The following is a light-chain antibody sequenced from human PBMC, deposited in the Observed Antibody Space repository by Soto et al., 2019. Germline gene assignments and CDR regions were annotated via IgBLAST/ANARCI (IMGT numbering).Light chain of an antibody. CDR1: QSVSSY. V-gene: IGKV3-11*01. CDR2: DAS. Sequence: EIVLTQSPGTLSLSPGERATLSCRASQSVSSYLAWYQQKPGQAPRLLIYDASNRATGIPARFSGSGSGTDFTLTISSIETEDFAVYYCQQRSNWPPTWTFGQGTKVEIK. J-gene: IGKJ1*01. CDR3: QQRSNWPPTWT.